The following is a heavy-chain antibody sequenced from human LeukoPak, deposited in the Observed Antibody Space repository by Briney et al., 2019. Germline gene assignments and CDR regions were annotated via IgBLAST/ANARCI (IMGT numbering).Heavy chain of an antibody. CDR3: ARVGTAFPSARNNNWFDP. CDR2: INPNSGGT. J-gene: IGHJ5*02. CDR1: GYTFTGYY. D-gene: IGHD2-21*02. V-gene: IGHV1-2*02. Sequence: ASVKVSCKASGYTFTGYYMHCVRQAPGQGLEWMGWINPNSGGTNYAQKFQGRVTMTRDTSISTAYMELSRLRSDDTAVYYCARVGTAFPSARNNNWFDPWGQGTLVTVSS.